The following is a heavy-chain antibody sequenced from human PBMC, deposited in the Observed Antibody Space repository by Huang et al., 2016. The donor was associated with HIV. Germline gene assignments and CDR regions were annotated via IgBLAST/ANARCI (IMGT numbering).Heavy chain of an antibody. CDR3: AKGGSAAAVLDF. V-gene: IGHV3-30*18. CDR1: GFTFSRYG. J-gene: IGHJ4*02. Sequence: QVQLVESGGGVVQPGRSLRISCAASGFTFSRYGMHWVRQAPGKGLEGVAVIYYDAKTKYYADSVKGRFSISRDNSKTTVYLQLNSLRLEDTAVYYCAKGGSAAAVLDFWGQGTLVTVSS. CDR2: IYYDAKTK. D-gene: IGHD6-13*01.